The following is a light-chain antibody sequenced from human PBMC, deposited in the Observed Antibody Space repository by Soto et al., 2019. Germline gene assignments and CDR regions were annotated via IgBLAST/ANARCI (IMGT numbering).Light chain of an antibody. V-gene: IGKV3-11*01. Sequence: ELVMTQSPATLSVSPGERATLPCRASQSVSILLAWYQQKPGQAPRLLIYDKSNRATGIPARFSGSGSGTDFTLTISSLEPEDFAVYYCQHRYNWLITFGQGTRVEI. CDR3: QHRYNWLIT. CDR1: QSVSIL. J-gene: IGKJ5*01. CDR2: DKS.